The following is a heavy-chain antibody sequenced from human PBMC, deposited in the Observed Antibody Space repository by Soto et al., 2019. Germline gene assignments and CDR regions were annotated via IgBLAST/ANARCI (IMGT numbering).Heavy chain of an antibody. Sequence: SETLSLTCSVSGDSVTSDSYYWTWIRQPPGKTLEWVGFILSSGGTSTNPSLRSRLSMSVDTSKDQFSMRLTSVTAADTGVYFCAKGFSTGLYVDSWGRGAQVTVSS. V-gene: IGHV4-61*01. D-gene: IGHD6-19*01. CDR2: ILSSGGT. J-gene: IGHJ5*01. CDR1: GDSVTSDSYY. CDR3: AKGFSTGLYVDS.